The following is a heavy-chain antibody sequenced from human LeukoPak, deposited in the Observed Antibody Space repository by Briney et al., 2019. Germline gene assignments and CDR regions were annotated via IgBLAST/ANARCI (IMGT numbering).Heavy chain of an antibody. CDR1: GGSFSGYY. D-gene: IGHD6-13*01. CDR3: AREGSSSWYYY. CDR2: INHSGST. V-gene: IGHV4-34*01. Sequence: SETLSLTCAVYGGSFSGYYWSWIRQPPGKGLEWIGEINHSGSTNYNPSLKSRVTISVDTSKNQFSLKLSSVTAADTAVYYCAREGSSSWYYYWGQGTLVTVSS. J-gene: IGHJ4*02.